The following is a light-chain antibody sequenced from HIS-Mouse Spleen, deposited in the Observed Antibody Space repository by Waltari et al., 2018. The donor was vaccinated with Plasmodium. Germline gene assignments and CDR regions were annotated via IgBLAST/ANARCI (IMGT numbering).Light chain of an antibody. J-gene: IGKJ2*01. CDR1: QGIRND. Sequence: AIQMTQSPSSLSASLGDRVPITCRASQGIRNDLGWYQQKPGKAPKLLISAASSLQSGVPSRFSGSGSGTDFTLTISSLQPEDFATYYCLQDYNYPYTFGQGTKLEIK. V-gene: IGKV1-6*01. CDR2: AAS. CDR3: LQDYNYPYT.